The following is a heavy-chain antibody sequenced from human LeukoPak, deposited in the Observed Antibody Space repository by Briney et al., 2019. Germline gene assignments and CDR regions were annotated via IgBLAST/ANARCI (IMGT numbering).Heavy chain of an antibody. Sequence: GGSLRLSCAASGSTFSSYAMHWVRQAPGKGLEWVAVISYDGSNKYYADSVKGRFTISRDNSKNTLYLQMNSLRAEDTAVYYCARGGPRYCSSTSCPNFDYWGQGTLVTVSS. CDR1: GSTFSSYA. CDR3: ARGGPRYCSSTSCPNFDY. V-gene: IGHV3-30*01. CDR2: ISYDGSNK. J-gene: IGHJ4*02. D-gene: IGHD2-2*01.